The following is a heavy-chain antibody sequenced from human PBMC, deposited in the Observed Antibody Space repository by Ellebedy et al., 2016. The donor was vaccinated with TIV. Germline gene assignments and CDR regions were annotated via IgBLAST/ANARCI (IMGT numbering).Heavy chain of an antibody. Sequence: PGGSLRLSCAASGFNFRSYWMTWVRQAPGKGLEWVAKIRQEGDEIYYVESVKGRFTISRDNAKNSLYLQMDSLRAEDTAVYYCARRGRYGDYAVQVNSWLDRWGQGTLVTVSS. CDR2: IRQEGDEI. CDR1: GFNFRSYW. V-gene: IGHV3-7*01. J-gene: IGHJ5*02. CDR3: ARRGRYGDYAVQVNSWLDR. D-gene: IGHD4-17*01.